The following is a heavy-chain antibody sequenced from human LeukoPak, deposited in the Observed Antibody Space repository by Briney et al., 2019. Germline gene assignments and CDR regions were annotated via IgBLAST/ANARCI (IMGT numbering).Heavy chain of an antibody. CDR3: ASTYYYDSRGYYAFDY. D-gene: IGHD3-22*01. Sequence: SETLSLTCTVSAGSISSDYWSWLRQPPGKGREWLRYIYYSGSTNYNPSLKSRVPISVETSKNQFSLKLSSFSAAAPAVYSWASTYYYDSRGYYAFDYWGRGTLVTVSS. CDR2: IYYSGST. CDR1: AGSISSDY. V-gene: IGHV4-59*01. J-gene: IGHJ4*02.